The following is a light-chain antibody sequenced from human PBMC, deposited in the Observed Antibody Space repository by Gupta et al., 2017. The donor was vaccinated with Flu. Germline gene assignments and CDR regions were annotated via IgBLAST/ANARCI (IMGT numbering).Light chain of an antibody. J-gene: IGKJ1*01. CDR3: HQRSDWPWT. CDR1: QSININ. Sequence: GERATLSCRASQSININLAWYQQKPGQAPSLVMYEISNRATGIPARFSGSGSGTDFALTISSLEPEDFAVYYCHQRSDWPWTFGQGTKLEMK. CDR2: EIS. V-gene: IGKV3-11*01.